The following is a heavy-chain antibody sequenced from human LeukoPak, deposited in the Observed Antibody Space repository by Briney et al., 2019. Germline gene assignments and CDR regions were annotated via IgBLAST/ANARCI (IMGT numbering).Heavy chain of an antibody. J-gene: IGHJ6*02. CDR2: ISSSSSYI. CDR3: ASNYYDSSGYYYDAYYYYGMDV. Sequence: PGGSLRLSCAASGFTFSSYSMNWVRQAPGKGLEWVSSISSSSSYIYYADSVKGRFTISRDNAKNSLYLQMNSLRAEDTAVYYCASNYYDSSGYYYDAYYYYGMDVWGQGTTVTVSS. D-gene: IGHD3-22*01. CDR1: GFTFSSYS. V-gene: IGHV3-21*01.